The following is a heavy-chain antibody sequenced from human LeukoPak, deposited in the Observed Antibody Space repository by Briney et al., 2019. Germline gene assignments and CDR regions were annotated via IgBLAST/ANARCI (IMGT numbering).Heavy chain of an antibody. D-gene: IGHD1-7*01. CDR3: ARHAPVTGTTP. Sequence: SETLSLTCTVSGYSISSGYYWGWIRQPPGKGLEWIGYIYYSGSTNYNPSLKSRVTISVDTSKNQFSLKLSSVTAADTAVYYCARHAPVTGTTPWGQGTLVTVSS. V-gene: IGHV4-38-2*02. CDR2: IYYSGST. J-gene: IGHJ5*02. CDR1: GYSISSGYY.